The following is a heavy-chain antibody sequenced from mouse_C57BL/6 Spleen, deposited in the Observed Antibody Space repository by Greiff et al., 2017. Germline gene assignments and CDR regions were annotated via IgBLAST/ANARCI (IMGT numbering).Heavy chain of an antibody. D-gene: IGHD1-1*01. CDR1: GFSLTSYG. CDR3: ARNSAFILDV. CDR2: IWSGGST. Sequence: QVQLQQSGPGLVQPSQSLSITCTVSGFSLTSYGVHWVRQSPGKGLEWLGVIWSGGSTDYNAALISRLSISKDNSKSQVFFKMNSLQADDTAIYYCARNSAFILDVWGTGTTVTVSS. V-gene: IGHV2-2*01. J-gene: IGHJ1*03.